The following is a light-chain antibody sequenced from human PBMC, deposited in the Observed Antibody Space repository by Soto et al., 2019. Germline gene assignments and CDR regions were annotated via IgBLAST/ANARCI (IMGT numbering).Light chain of an antibody. CDR2: VGS. CDR3: MQARQTQWT. V-gene: IGKV2-28*01. J-gene: IGKJ1*01. Sequence: EIVMTQSPLSLSVTPGEPASISCRSSQSLLDPHGRSYVDWYLQKPGQSPQLLIYVGSNRASGVPDRISASASGTDFTLKISRVEADDVGVYYCMQARQTQWTFGRGTKVEIK. CDR1: QSLLDPHGRSY.